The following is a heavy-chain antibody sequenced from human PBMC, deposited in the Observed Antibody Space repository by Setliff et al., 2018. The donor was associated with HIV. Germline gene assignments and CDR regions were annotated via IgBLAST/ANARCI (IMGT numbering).Heavy chain of an antibody. V-gene: IGHV1-46*01. CDR1: GYTFIDYY. Sequence: GASVKVSCKASGYTFIDYYMHWVRQAPGQGLEWMGMINPSGGSTSYAQNVQGRVTMTRDTSTHTVYMELSSLRSEDTAVYYCAKDDRYYYDTSGSPSNWFDPWGQGTLVTVSS. J-gene: IGHJ5*02. D-gene: IGHD3-22*01. CDR3: AKDDRYYYDTSGSPSNWFDP. CDR2: INPSGGST.